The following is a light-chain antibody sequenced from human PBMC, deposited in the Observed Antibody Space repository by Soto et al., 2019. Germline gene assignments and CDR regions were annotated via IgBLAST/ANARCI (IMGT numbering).Light chain of an antibody. CDR1: SSDVGGCKF. CDR2: EVS. CDR3: SSCAGSNNPYV. V-gene: IGLV2-8*01. J-gene: IGLJ1*01. Sequence: QSALTQPPSASGSPGQSVTISCTGTSSDVGGCKFVSWYQQHPGKAPKLMIYEVSKRPSGVPDRFSGSKSGNTASLTVSGLQAEXEADYYCSSCAGSNNPYVFGTGTKLTVL.